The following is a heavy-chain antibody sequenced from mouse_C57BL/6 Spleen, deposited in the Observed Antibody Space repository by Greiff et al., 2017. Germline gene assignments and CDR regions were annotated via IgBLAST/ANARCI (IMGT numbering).Heavy chain of an antibody. CDR1: GFSLTSYG. CDR2: IWRGGST. Sequence: VKLMESGPGLVQPSQSLSITCTVSGFSLTSYGVHWVRQSPGKGLEWLGVIWRGGSTDYNAAFISRLSISKDNSKSQVFFKMNSLQADDTAIYYCARDYDYDVDAMDYWGQGTSVTVSS. J-gene: IGHJ4*01. D-gene: IGHD2-4*01. V-gene: IGHV2-2*01. CDR3: ARDYDYDVDAMDY.